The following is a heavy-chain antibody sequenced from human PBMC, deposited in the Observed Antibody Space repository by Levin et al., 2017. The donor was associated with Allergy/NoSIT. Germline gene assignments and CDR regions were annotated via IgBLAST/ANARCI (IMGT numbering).Heavy chain of an antibody. Sequence: GSLRLSCTVSGGSFSCYYWSWIRQPPGKGLEWIGYIYYSGSTSYNPSLKSRVTMSVDTSKNQFSLKLSSVTAADTAVYYCARHAGSGMTTVTTSWFDPWGQGTLVTVSS. V-gene: IGHV4-59*08. J-gene: IGHJ5*02. CDR3: ARHAGSGMTTVTTSWFDP. CDR2: IYYSGST. CDR1: GGSFSCYY. D-gene: IGHD4-17*01.